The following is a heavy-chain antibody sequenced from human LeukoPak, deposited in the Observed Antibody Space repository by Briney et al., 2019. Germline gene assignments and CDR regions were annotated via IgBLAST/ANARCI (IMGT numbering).Heavy chain of an antibody. D-gene: IGHD3-22*01. CDR3: ARGDPYYDSSGLDY. J-gene: IGHJ4*02. CDR1: GGTFSSYA. Sequence: SVKVSCKASGGTFSSYAISWVRQAPGQGLEWMGRIIPILGIANYAQKFQGRVTITADKSTSTAYMELSSLRSEDTAVYYCARGDPYYDSSGLDYWGQGTLVTVSS. CDR2: IIPILGIA. V-gene: IGHV1-69*04.